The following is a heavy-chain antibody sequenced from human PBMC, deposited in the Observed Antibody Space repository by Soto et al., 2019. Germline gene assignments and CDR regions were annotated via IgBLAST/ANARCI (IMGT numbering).Heavy chain of an antibody. CDR3: ARAGGGLSLIAAAGTGCFDP. V-gene: IGHV4-59*01. J-gene: IGHJ5*02. CDR1: GGSISSYY. Sequence: ETLSLTCTVSGGSISSYYWSWIRQPPGKGLEWIGYIYYSGSTNYNPSLKSRVTISVDTSKNQFSLKLSSVTAADTAVYYCARAGGGLSLIAAAGTGCFDPWGQGTLVTVS. CDR2: IYYSGST. D-gene: IGHD6-13*01.